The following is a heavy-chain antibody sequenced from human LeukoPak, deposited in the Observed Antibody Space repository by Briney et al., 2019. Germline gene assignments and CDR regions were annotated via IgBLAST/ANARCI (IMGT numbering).Heavy chain of an antibody. CDR1: GFTFRSYA. D-gene: IGHD6-13*01. CDR3: SKGSSSWYPLDY. J-gene: IGHJ4*02. V-gene: IGHV3-23*01. CDR2: ISGSGDDT. Sequence: GGSLRLSCAASGFTFRSYAMTWVRQAPGKGLEWVSGISGSGDDTYYADSVKGRFTISRDNSKNTLYLQMNTPRAEDTAVYYCSKGSSSWYPLDYWGQGTLATVSS.